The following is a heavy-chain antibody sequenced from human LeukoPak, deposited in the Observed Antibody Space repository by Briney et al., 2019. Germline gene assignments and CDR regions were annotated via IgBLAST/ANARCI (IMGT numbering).Heavy chain of an antibody. CDR3: ARDLTAMVSPRYYFDY. CDR1: GYTFTGYY. CDR2: INPNSGGT. J-gene: IGHJ4*02. V-gene: IGHV1-2*04. Sequence: ASVKVSCKASGYTFTGYYMHWVRQAPGQGLEWMGWINPNSGGTNYAQKFQGWVTMTRDTSISTAYMELSRLRSDDTAVYYCARDLTAMVSPRYYFDYWGQGTLVTVSS. D-gene: IGHD5-18*01.